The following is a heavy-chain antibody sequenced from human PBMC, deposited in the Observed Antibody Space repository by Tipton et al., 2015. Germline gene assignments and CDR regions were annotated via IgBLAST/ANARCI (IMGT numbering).Heavy chain of an antibody. CDR3: ARGGNNWFDP. Sequence: TLSLTCTVSVGSVSSADYYWSWIRQPPGKGLEWIAYIYYSGRTNYNPSLKSRVTISVDTSKNQFSLKLTSVTAADTAVYYCARGGNNWFDPWGQGTLVTVSS. J-gene: IGHJ5*02. V-gene: IGHV4-61*08. D-gene: IGHD2-15*01. CDR1: VGSVSSADYY. CDR2: IYYSGRT.